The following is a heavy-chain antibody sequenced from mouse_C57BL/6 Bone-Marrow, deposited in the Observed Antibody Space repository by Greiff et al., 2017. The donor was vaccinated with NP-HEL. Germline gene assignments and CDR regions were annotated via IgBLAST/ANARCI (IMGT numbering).Heavy chain of an antibody. CDR1: GYSITSGYY. CDR2: ISYDGSN. CDR3: ARAYGNYLDY. D-gene: IGHD2-10*02. V-gene: IGHV3-6*01. J-gene: IGHJ2*01. Sequence: EVKLLESGPGLVKPSQSLSLTCSVTGYSITSGYYWNWIRRFPGNKLEWVGSISYDGSNNYSPSLKNRISITLDTSKNQFFLKLNSVTAEDTATYYCARAYGNYLDYWGQGTTLTVSS.